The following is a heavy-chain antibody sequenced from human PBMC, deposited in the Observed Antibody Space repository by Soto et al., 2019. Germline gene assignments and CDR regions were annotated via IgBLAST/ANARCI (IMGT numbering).Heavy chain of an antibody. Sequence: GGSLRLPCAASGFTFSSYAMHWVRQAPGKGLEWVAVISYDGSNKYYADSVKGRFTISRDNSKNTLYLQMNSLRAEDTAVYYCARDSVPAATYYDFWSGYNLGPWGQGTLVTVSS. CDR2: ISYDGSNK. V-gene: IGHV3-30-3*01. CDR1: GFTFSSYA. D-gene: IGHD3-3*01. CDR3: ARDSVPAATYYDFWSGYNLGP. J-gene: IGHJ5*02.